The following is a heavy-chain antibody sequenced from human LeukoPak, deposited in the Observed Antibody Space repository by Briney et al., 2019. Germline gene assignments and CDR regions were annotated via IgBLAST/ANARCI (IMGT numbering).Heavy chain of an antibody. D-gene: IGHD1-7*01. CDR3: VKDLGGNYDY. CDR2: IDYDGSIT. V-gene: IGHV3-74*01. J-gene: IGHJ4*02. CDR1: GFTFSSYW. Sequence: PGGSLRLSCAASGFTFSSYWIHWVRQVPGKGLVWISRIDYDGSITNYADSVKGRFTISRDNARNTLYLQMNSLRVDDTAVYYCVKDLGGNYDYWGQGTLVNVSS.